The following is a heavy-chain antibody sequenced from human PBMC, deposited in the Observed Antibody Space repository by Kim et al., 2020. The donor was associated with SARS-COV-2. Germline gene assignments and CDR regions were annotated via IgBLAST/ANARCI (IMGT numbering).Heavy chain of an antibody. Sequence: GGSLRLSCAASGFTFSSYWMHWVRQAPGKGLVWVSRINSDGSSTSYADSVKGRFTISRDNAKNTLYLQMNSLRAEDTAVYYCARDLKHYYGSGSYYKWGQGTLVTVSS. CDR1: GFTFSSYW. V-gene: IGHV3-74*01. J-gene: IGHJ4*02. CDR3: ARDLKHYYGSGSYYK. CDR2: INSDGSST. D-gene: IGHD3-10*01.